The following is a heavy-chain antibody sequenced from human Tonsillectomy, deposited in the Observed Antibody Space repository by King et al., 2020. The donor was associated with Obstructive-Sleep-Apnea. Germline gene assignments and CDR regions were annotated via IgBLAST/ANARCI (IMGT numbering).Heavy chain of an antibody. D-gene: IGHD6-19*01. CDR3: ARDPGIVVARAAYPNCFDR. V-gene: IGHV4-39*07. Sequence: QLQESGPGLVKPSETLSLTCTLSGDSITSRRHYWGWIRQPPGKGLEWIGTVYYNGSTYYNPSLKSRVTMSVDTSKNQFSLKLRSVTAADTAVYYCARDPGIVVARAAYPNCFDRWGQGTLAIVSS. J-gene: IGHJ5*02. CDR1: GDSITSRRHY. CDR2: VYYNGST.